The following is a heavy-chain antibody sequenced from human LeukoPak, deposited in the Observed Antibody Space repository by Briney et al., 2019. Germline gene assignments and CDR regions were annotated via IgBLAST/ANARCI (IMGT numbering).Heavy chain of an antibody. Sequence: GGSLRLSCAASGFTLSSYWMSWVRQAPGKGLEWVANIKQDGSEKYYVGSVKGRFTISRDNAKNSLYLQMNSLRAEDTAVYYCARDPGATSSDYWGQGTLVTVSS. CDR2: IKQDGSEK. J-gene: IGHJ4*02. CDR3: ARDPGATSSDY. CDR1: GFTLSSYW. V-gene: IGHV3-7*01. D-gene: IGHD1-26*01.